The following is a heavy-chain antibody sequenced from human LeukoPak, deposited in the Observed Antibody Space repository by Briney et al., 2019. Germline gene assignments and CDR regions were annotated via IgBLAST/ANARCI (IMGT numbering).Heavy chain of an antibody. CDR3: ARAYYDFWSGYYKVAFDT. CDR1: GGSISSGSYY. CDR2: IYTSGST. V-gene: IGHV4-61*02. Sequence: SQTLSLTCTVSGGSISSGSYYWSWIRQPAGKGLECIGRIYTSGSTNYHPSLKGRVTISVGTSKHHFSLKLSSVTAADTAVYYCARAYYDFWSGYYKVAFDTWGQGTMVTVSS. J-gene: IGHJ3*02. D-gene: IGHD3-3*01.